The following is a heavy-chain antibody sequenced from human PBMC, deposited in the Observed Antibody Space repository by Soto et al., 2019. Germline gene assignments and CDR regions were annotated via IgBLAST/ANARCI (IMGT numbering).Heavy chain of an antibody. CDR1: CGSISSGGYY. V-gene: IGHV4-31*03. CDR2: IYYSGST. Sequence: SETLSLTCTVSCGSISSGGYYWSWIRQHPGKGLEWIGYIYYSGSTYYNPSLKSRVTISVDTSKNQFSLKLSSVTAADTAVYYCARVSRGYSYGLSYYYYGMDVWGQGTTVTVSS. D-gene: IGHD5-18*01. CDR3: ARVSRGYSYGLSYYYYGMDV. J-gene: IGHJ6*02.